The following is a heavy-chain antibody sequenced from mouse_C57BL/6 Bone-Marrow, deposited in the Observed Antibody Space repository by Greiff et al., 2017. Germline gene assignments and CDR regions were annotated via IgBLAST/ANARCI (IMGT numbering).Heavy chain of an antibody. J-gene: IGHJ4*01. Sequence: DVQLVESGGDLVKPGGSLKLSCAASGFTFSSYGMSWVRQTPDKRLEWVATISSGGSYTYYPDSVKGRFTISRDNAKNTLYLQMSSLKSEDTAMYYCARQKWYYAMDYWGQGTSVTVSS. CDR3: ARQKWYYAMDY. V-gene: IGHV5-6*01. CDR1: GFTFSSYG. CDR2: ISSGGSYT. D-gene: IGHD1-3*01.